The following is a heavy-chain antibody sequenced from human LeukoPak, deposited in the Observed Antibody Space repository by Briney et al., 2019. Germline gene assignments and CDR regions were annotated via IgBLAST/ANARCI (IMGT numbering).Heavy chain of an antibody. CDR1: GFSFSSHL. J-gene: IGHJ4*02. CDR2: ISTDGTST. CDR3: ANSLTSGY. D-gene: IGHD4-23*01. V-gene: IGHV3-74*01. Sequence: AGTLRLSCAASGFSFSSHLMYWLRQAPGKGLVCVSRISTDGTSTNYADSVKGRFTISRDNARNTLYLQMNSLRAEDTAVYYCANSLTSGYWGQGTLVTVSS.